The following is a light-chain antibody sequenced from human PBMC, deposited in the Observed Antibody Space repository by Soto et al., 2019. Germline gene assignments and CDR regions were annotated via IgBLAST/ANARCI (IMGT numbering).Light chain of an antibody. V-gene: IGLV1-47*02. Sequence: SVLTQPPSASGTPGQRVTISCAGSSSNIGTNYVHWYQQLPGTAPKLLIYLNDPRPSGVPDRFSGSKSGTSASLAISGLRSEDEADYFCAAWDGSLDGRFVFGAGTKVTVL. CDR1: SSNIGTNY. J-gene: IGLJ1*01. CDR3: AAWDGSLDGRFV. CDR2: LND.